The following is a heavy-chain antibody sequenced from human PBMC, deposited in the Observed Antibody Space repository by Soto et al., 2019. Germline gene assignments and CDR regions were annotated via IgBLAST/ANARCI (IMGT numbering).Heavy chain of an antibody. D-gene: IGHD6-19*01. CDR2: FYSSGSI. Sequence: LQESGPGLVKPSQTLSLTCFVSGYSITAGGYYWRWIRHLPGKGLVRFGSFYSSGSIIYNPSLRSRVSISGDTSSNHFSMSLTSVTGADTGRYYCARMYSSGSGWFHPWGQGTLVTVSS. V-gene: IGHV4-31*03. J-gene: IGHJ5*02. CDR3: ARMYSSGSGWFHP. CDR1: GYSITAGGYY.